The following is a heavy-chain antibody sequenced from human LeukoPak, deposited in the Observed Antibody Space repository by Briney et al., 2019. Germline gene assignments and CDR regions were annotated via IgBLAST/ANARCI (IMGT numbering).Heavy chain of an antibody. Sequence: SETLSLTCTVSGASVTDYYWSWIRQSPGKGLEWISYIHHSGNSDYNPSLRSRVTTSLDTSKNQFSLNLISVTAADTAVYYCTRRHWGLQSWSQGTLVTASS. J-gene: IGHJ5*02. V-gene: IGHV4-59*02. CDR2: IHHSGNS. CDR1: GASVTDYY. D-gene: IGHD7-27*01. CDR3: TRRHWGLQS.